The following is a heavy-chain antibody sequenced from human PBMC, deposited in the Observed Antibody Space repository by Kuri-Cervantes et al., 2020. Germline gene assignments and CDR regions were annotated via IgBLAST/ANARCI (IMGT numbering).Heavy chain of an antibody. CDR1: GFTFSSYG. CDR2: ISYDGSNK. D-gene: IGHD6-19*01. CDR3: ARGHSSGGRATYDY. Sequence: LSLTCAASGFTFSSYGMHWVRQAPGKGLEWVAVISYDGSNKYYADSVKGRFTISRDNSKNTLYLQMNSLRAEDTAVYYCARGHSSGGRATYDYWGQGTLVTVSS. V-gene: IGHV3-30*03. J-gene: IGHJ4*02.